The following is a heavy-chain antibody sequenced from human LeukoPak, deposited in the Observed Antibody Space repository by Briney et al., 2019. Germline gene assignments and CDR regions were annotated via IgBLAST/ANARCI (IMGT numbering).Heavy chain of an antibody. V-gene: IGHV4-34*01. CDR1: GGSFSGYY. D-gene: IGHD2-2*01. Sequence: SETLSLTCAVYGGSFSGYYWSWIRQPPGKGLEWIGEINHSGSTNYNPSLKSRVTISVDTSKNQFSLKLSSVTAADTAVYYCARAEDIVVVPAATFDYWGRGTLVTVSS. CDR2: INHSGST. J-gene: IGHJ4*02. CDR3: ARAEDIVVVPAATFDY.